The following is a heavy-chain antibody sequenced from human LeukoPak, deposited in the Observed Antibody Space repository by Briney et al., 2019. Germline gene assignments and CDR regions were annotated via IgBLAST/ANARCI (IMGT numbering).Heavy chain of an antibody. V-gene: IGHV4-38-2*01. J-gene: IGHJ4*02. CDR2: IYHSGST. CDR1: GYSISSGYY. D-gene: IGHD3-22*01. Sequence: SETLSLTCAVSGYSISSGYYWGWIRQPPGKGLEWIGSIYHSGSTYYNPSLKSRVTISVDTSKNQFSLKLSSVTAADTAVYYCARRYYDSSGYLVDYWGQGTLVTVSS. CDR3: ARRYYDSSGYLVDY.